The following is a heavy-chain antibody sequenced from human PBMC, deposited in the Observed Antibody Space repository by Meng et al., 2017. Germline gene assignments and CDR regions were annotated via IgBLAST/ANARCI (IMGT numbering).Heavy chain of an antibody. V-gene: IGHV1-18*01. Sequence: ASVKVSCKASGYTLTSYGISWVRQAPGQGLEWMGWISAYNGNTNYAQKLQGRVTMTTDTSTSTAYMELRSLRSDDTAVYYCASGSITMVRGEPYYYYGMDVWGQGTTVTVSS. D-gene: IGHD3-10*01. J-gene: IGHJ6*02. CDR2: ISAYNGNT. CDR3: ASGSITMVRGEPYYYYGMDV. CDR1: GYTLTSYG.